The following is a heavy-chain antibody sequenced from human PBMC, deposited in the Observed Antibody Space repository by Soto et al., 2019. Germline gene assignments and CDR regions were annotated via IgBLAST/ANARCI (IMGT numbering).Heavy chain of an antibody. V-gene: IGHV4-59*01. Sequence: QVQLQESGPGLVKPSETLSLTCTVSGGSISSYYWSWIRQPPGKGLEWIGYIYYSGSTNYNPSLKSRVTISVDTSKNQFFLKLTSVTAADTAVYYCVSNYGDYVQMSNWGQGTLVTVSS. CDR3: VSNYGDYVQMSN. J-gene: IGHJ4*02. D-gene: IGHD4-17*01. CDR1: GGSISSYY. CDR2: IYYSGST.